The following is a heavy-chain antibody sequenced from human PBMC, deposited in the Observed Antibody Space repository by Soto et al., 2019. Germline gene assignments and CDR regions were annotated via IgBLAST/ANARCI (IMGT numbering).Heavy chain of an antibody. V-gene: IGHV3-30-3*01. J-gene: IGHJ6*02. CDR3: ARAGCDGGSCYTLVGLRYGMDV. Sequence: QVQLVESGRGVVQPGRSLRLSCAASGFTFSSYAMYWVRQAPGKGLEWVAVISYDGSNKYYADSVKGRFTISRDNSKNTLYLQMNSLRAEDTAVYYCARAGCDGGSCYTLVGLRYGMDVWGQGTTVTVSS. CDR1: GFTFSSYA. D-gene: IGHD2-15*01. CDR2: ISYDGSNK.